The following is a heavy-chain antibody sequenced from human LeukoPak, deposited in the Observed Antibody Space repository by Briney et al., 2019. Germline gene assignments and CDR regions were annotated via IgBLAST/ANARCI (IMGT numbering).Heavy chain of an antibody. D-gene: IGHD3-10*01. Sequence: SETLSLTCAVSGGSFSGYYWSWIRQPPGKGLEWIGEINHSGSTNYNPSLKSRVTISVETSKNQFSLKLSSVTAADTAVYYCARERITMVRGVIRRGNWFDPWGQGTLVTVSS. J-gene: IGHJ5*02. CDR1: GGSFSGYY. CDR3: ARERITMVRGVIRRGNWFDP. V-gene: IGHV4-34*01. CDR2: INHSGST.